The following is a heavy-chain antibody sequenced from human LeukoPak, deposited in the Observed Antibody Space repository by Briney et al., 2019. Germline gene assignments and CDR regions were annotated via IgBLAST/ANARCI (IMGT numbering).Heavy chain of an antibody. Sequence: TGGSLRLSCAASGFTFSNYAMSWVRQAPGKGLEWVSTISGSGGSTDYADSVKGRFTISRDNSKNTLYLQMNSLRAEDTAVYYCAKDLYYFGSGSHDYWGQGTLVTVSS. CDR3: AKDLYYFGSGSHDY. CDR2: ISGSGGST. D-gene: IGHD3-10*01. J-gene: IGHJ4*02. V-gene: IGHV3-23*01. CDR1: GFTFSNYA.